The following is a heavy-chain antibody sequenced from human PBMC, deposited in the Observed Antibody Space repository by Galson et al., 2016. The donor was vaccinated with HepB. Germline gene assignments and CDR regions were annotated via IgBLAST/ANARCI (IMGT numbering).Heavy chain of an antibody. CDR2: ISGNNGTT. J-gene: IGHJ4*02. Sequence: SVKASCKASGYTFISYGMSWVRQAPGQGLEWMGWISGNNGTTNNAQKLQGRVTMTADTSTSTAYMELRRLRSDDTAVYYCARNAGTYYDFWRPISTSYYFDYWGQGTLVTVSS. CDR3: ARNAGTYYDFWRPISTSYYFDY. D-gene: IGHD3-3*01. V-gene: IGHV1-18*04. CDR1: GYTFISYG.